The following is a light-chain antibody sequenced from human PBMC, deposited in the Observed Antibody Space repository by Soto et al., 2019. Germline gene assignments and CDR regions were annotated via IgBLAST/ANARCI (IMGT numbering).Light chain of an antibody. J-gene: IGLJ3*02. Sequence: QAVVTQEPSLPVSPGGTVTLTCGSSTGAVTSGLYPSWIQQKPGQAPRTLIYDTSDKHSWTPARFSGSLLGCKAALTLSGAQPEDEAEYYFFVSYGGARVFGGGTKQTV. CDR3: FVSYGGARV. CDR1: TGAVTSGLY. CDR2: DTS. V-gene: IGLV7-46*01.